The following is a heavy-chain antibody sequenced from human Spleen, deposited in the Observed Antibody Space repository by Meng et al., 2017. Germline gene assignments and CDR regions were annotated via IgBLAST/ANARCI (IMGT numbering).Heavy chain of an antibody. V-gene: IGHV4-61*02. D-gene: IGHD2-21*02. CDR1: GDSISSGSYY. J-gene: IGHJ6*02. CDR2: ISTSGGT. CDR3: AGGAVVTLIFYHAMDV. Sequence: LRLSCTVSGDSISSGSYYWSWVRQPAGRGLEWIGRISTSGGTNYNPSLKSRVTISVDMSNNQFSLRLSSVTAADTAVYYCAGGAVVTLIFYHAMDVWGQGTTVTVSS.